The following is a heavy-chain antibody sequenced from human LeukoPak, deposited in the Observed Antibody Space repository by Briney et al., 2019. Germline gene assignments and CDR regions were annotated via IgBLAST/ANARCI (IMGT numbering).Heavy chain of an antibody. J-gene: IGHJ5*01. CDR2: ISAYNGNT. D-gene: IGHD3-3*01. CDR1: GYTFTSYG. Sequence: ASVKVSCKASGYTFTSYGISWVRQAPGQGLEWMGWISAYNGNTNYAQKLQGRVTMTTDTSTSTAYMELRSLRSDDTAVYYCARDITIFGVVISWFDSWGQGTLVTVSS. CDR3: ARDITIFGVVISWFDS. V-gene: IGHV1-18*01.